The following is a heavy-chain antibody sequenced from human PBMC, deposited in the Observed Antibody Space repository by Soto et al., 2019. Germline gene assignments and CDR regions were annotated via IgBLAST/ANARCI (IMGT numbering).Heavy chain of an antibody. D-gene: IGHD2-15*01. V-gene: IGHV4-59*08. CDR1: GGSISSYY. J-gene: IGHJ6*03. Sequence: SETLSLTCTVSGGSISSYYWSWIRQPPGKGLEWIGYIYYSGSTNYNPSLKSRVTISVDTSKNQFSLKLSSVTAADTAVYYCARLKAAYYYYYMDVRGKGTTVTVSS. CDR3: ARLKAAYYYYYMDV. CDR2: IYYSGST.